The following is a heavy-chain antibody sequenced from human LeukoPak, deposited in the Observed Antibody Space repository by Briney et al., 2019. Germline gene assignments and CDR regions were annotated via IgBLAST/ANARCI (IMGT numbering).Heavy chain of an antibody. J-gene: IGHJ4*02. CDR1: GFTFSSYW. CDR2: IKQGGSEE. V-gene: IGHV3-7*03. D-gene: IGHD5-12*01. CDR3: ARGGYSGYDFDY. Sequence: GGSLRLSCAASGFTFSSYWMSWVRQAPGKGLEWVANIKQGGSEEYYVDSVKGRFTISRDNAKNSLYLQMNSLRAEDTAVYYCARGGYSGYDFDYWGQGTLVTVSS.